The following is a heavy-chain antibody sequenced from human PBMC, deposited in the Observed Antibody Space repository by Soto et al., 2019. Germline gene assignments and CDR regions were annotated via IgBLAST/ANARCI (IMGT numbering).Heavy chain of an antibody. D-gene: IGHD3-3*01. V-gene: IGHV3-33*01. CDR1: GFTFSSYG. CDR2: IWYDGSNK. J-gene: IGHJ3*02. CDR3: ARDPPRLYDFWSGYYENDAFDI. Sequence: QVQLVESGGGVVQPGRSLRLSCAASGFTFSSYGMHWVRQAPGKGLEWVAVIWYDGSNKYYADSVKGRFTISRDNSKNTLYLQINSLRAEDTAVYYCARDPPRLYDFWSGYYENDAFDIWGQGTMVTVSS.